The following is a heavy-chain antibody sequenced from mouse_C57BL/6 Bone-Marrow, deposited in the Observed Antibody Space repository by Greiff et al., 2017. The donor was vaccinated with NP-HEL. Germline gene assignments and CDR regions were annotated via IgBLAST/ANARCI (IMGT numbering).Heavy chain of an antibody. Sequence: EVKVEESGGGLVQPGGSLKLSCAASGFTFSDYYMYLVRPTPEKRLEWVAYISNGGGSTYYPDTVKGRFTISRDNAKNTLYLQMSRLKSEDTAMYYCARQGDLPYYYAMDYWGQGTSVTVSS. V-gene: IGHV5-12*01. CDR3: ARQGDLPYYYAMDY. D-gene: IGHD5-1*01. CDR1: GFTFSDYY. J-gene: IGHJ4*01. CDR2: ISNGGGST.